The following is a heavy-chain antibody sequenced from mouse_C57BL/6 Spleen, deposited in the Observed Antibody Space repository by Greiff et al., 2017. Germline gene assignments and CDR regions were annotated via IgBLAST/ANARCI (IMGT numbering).Heavy chain of an antibody. CDR2: IYPGDGDT. D-gene: IGHD1-1*01. Sequence: VQLQQSGAELVKPGASVKISCKASGYAFSSYWMNWVKQRPGKGLEWIGQIYPGDGDTNYNGKVKGKATLTADKSSSTAYMQLSSLTSEDSAVYFCARGGSNQYYFDYWGQGTTLTVSS. V-gene: IGHV1-80*01. CDR3: ARGGSNQYYFDY. CDR1: GYAFSSYW. J-gene: IGHJ2*01.